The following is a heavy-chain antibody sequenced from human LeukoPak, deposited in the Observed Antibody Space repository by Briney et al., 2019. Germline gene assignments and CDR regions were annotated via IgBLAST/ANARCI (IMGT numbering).Heavy chain of an antibody. V-gene: IGHV3-21*01. Sequence: KPGGSLRLSCAASGFTFSSYSMNWVRQAPGKGLEWVSSISSSSSYIYYADSVKGRFTIFRDNAKNSLYLQMNSLRAEDTAVYYCAREGYYGSGSYYKTRNYGMDVWGQGTTVTVSS. CDR1: GFTFSSYS. CDR2: ISSSSSYI. CDR3: AREGYYGSGSYYKTRNYGMDV. D-gene: IGHD3-10*01. J-gene: IGHJ6*02.